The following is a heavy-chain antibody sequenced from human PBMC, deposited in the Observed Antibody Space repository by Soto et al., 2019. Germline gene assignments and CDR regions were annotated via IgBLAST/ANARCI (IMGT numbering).Heavy chain of an antibody. CDR2: INHSGST. CDR3: ARGALNYDLRSGPIHGGMDF. J-gene: IGHJ6*02. D-gene: IGHD3-3*01. Sequence: SETLSLTCAVYGGSFSDYSWNWNWIRQPPGKGLEWIGEINHSGSTSHNPSLKSRVTLSLDTSKNQFSLILTSVTAADTAVYYCARGALNYDLRSGPIHGGMDFWGPGTTVTVSS. CDR1: GGSFSDYSWN. V-gene: IGHV4-34*01.